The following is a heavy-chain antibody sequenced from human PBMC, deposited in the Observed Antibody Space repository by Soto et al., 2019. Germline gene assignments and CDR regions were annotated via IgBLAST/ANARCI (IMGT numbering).Heavy chain of an antibody. CDR1: GGSFSGYY. CDR3: ARGLTVVVVPAARWFDP. D-gene: IGHD2-2*01. V-gene: IGHV4-34*01. CDR2: INHSGST. Sequence: SETLSLTCAVYGGSFSGYYWSWIRQPPGKGLEWIGEINHSGSTNYNPSLKSRVTISVDTSKNQFSLKLSSVTAADTAVYYCARGLTVVVVPAARWFDPWGEGT. J-gene: IGHJ5*02.